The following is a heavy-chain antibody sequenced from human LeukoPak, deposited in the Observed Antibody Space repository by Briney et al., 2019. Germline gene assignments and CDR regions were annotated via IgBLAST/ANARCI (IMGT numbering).Heavy chain of an antibody. D-gene: IGHD1-26*01. Sequence: PGRSLRLSCAASGFTFSSYGMHWVRQAPGKGLEWVAVIWYDGSNKYYTDSVKRRFTISRDNSKNTLYLQMNSLRAEDTAVYYCARADSGNYLFDYWGQGTLVTVSS. CDR2: IWYDGSNK. CDR3: ARADSGNYLFDY. V-gene: IGHV3-33*01. CDR1: GFTFSSYG. J-gene: IGHJ4*02.